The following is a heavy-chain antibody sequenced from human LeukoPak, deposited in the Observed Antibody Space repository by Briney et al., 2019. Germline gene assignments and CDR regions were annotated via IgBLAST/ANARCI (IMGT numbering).Heavy chain of an antibody. D-gene: IGHD3-10*01. CDR1: GFTVSDNY. CDR3: ARGTLWFGEFEDYFDY. V-gene: IGHV3-66*02. Sequence: PGGSLRLSCVASGFTVSDNYMSWVRQAPGKGLEWVSVIYSGGNTYYADSVKGRFTISRDNSKNTLYLQMGSLRAEDMAVYYCARGTLWFGEFEDYFDYWGQGTLVTVSS. J-gene: IGHJ4*02. CDR2: IYSGGNT.